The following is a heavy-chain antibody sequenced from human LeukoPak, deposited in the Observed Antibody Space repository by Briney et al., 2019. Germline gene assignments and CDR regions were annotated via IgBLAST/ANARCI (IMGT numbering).Heavy chain of an antibody. CDR1: GFTVSSNY. J-gene: IGHJ4*02. V-gene: IGHV3-66*01. CDR2: IHTGGST. CDR3: VGATGFGY. Sequence: GGSLRLSCAVSGFTVSSNYMSWVRQAPGKGLEWVSVIHTGGSTYYAGSVKGRFTISRDNSKNTVYLQMNSLRAEDTAVYYCVGATGFGYWGQGTLVTVSS. D-gene: IGHD4-17*01.